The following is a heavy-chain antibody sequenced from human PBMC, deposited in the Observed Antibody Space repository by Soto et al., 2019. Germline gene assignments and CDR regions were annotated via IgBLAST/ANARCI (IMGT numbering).Heavy chain of an antibody. Sequence: PGGSLRLSCAASGFTFSSYWMSWVRQAPGKGLEWVANIKQDGSEKYYADSVKGRFTISRDNAKNSLYLQMNSLRAEDTAVYYCAGYCSSTSCYDDYWGQGTLVTVSS. CDR3: AGYCSSTSCYDDY. D-gene: IGHD2-2*01. CDR1: GFTFSSYW. J-gene: IGHJ4*02. V-gene: IGHV3-7*05. CDR2: IKQDGSEK.